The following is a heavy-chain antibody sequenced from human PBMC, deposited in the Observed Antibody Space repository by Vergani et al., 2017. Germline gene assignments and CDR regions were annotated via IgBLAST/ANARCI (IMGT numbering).Heavy chain of an antibody. V-gene: IGHV3-11*01. D-gene: IGHD3-22*01. CDR3: SGSRYYYDSSGYSGYYFDY. CDR1: GFTFSDYY. J-gene: IGHJ4*02. CDR2: ISSSGSTI. Sequence: QVQLVESGGGLVKPGGSLRLSCAASGFTFSDYYMSWIRQAPGKGLEWVSYISSSGSTIYYADSVKGRFTISRDNAKNSLYLQMNSLRAEDTAVYYWSGSRYYYDSSGYSGYYFDYWGQGTLVTVSS.